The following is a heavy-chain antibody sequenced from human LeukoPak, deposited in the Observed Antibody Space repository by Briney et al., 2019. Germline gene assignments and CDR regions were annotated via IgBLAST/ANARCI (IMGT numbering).Heavy chain of an antibody. D-gene: IGHD2-2*02. Sequence: PSETLSLTCTVSGDSISSYYWNWVRQAPGKGLEWVSSISSSSSYIYYADSVKGRFTISRDNAKNSLYLQMNSLRAEDTAVYYCAREPVVPAAIAEDAFDIWGQGTMVTVSS. CDR3: AREPVVPAAIAEDAFDI. J-gene: IGHJ3*02. CDR1: GDSISSYY. V-gene: IGHV3-21*01. CDR2: ISSSSSYI.